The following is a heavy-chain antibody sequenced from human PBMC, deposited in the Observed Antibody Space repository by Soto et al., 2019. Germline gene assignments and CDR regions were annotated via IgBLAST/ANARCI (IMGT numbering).Heavy chain of an antibody. Sequence: QVQLQQWGAGLLKPSETLSLTCAVYGGSFSGYYWSWIRQPPGKGLEWIGEINHSGSTNYNPSLKSRVTISVDTSKNQFSLNLSSVTAADTAVYYCASFDIPSSSWYSDAFDIWGQGTMVTVSS. CDR1: GGSFSGYY. V-gene: IGHV4-34*01. J-gene: IGHJ3*02. D-gene: IGHD6-13*01. CDR2: INHSGST. CDR3: ASFDIPSSSWYSDAFDI.